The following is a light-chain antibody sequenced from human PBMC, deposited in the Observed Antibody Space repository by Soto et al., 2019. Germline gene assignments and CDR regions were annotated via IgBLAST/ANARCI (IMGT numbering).Light chain of an antibody. CDR1: ETVRSN. J-gene: IGKJ1*01. V-gene: IGKV3D-15*01. Sequence: RVMTQSPDTLSVSPGERATLSCRASETVRSNLAWYQQKPGQAPRLLIYAASTRATGIPARFIGNGSGTEFTLTISSLQSEDFAVYYCQQFGSSPRTFGQGTKV. CDR2: AAS. CDR3: QQFGSSPRT.